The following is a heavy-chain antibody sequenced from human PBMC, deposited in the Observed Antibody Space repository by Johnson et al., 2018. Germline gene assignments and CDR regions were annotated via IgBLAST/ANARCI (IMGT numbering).Heavy chain of an antibody. CDR2: TMPMFGTA. V-gene: IGHV1-69*01. CDR1: GGTLSSYG. Sequence: QVQLVESGAEVTKPGSSVKVSCKASGGTLSSYGITWVRQAPGQGLEWMGGTMPMFGTANYAQKFEGRVTIKADETTNTTYRELSSLASGDTAVYFCAREVGIGRLYCDSSGTFDYWGQVTMFTVSS. D-gene: IGHD3-22*01. CDR3: AREVGIGRLYCDSSGTFDY. J-gene: IGHJ4*02.